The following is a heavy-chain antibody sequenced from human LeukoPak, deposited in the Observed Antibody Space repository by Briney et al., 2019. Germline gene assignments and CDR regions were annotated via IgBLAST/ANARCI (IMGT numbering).Heavy chain of an antibody. Sequence: PGRSLRLSCAASGFTFDDYAMHWVRQAPGKGLEWVSGISWNSGSIGYADSVKGRFTISRDNAKNSLYLQMNSLRAEDTAVYYCARDLPLGYWGQGTLVTVSS. CDR2: ISWNSGSI. CDR3: ARDLPLGY. V-gene: IGHV3-9*01. CDR1: GFTFDDYA. J-gene: IGHJ4*02.